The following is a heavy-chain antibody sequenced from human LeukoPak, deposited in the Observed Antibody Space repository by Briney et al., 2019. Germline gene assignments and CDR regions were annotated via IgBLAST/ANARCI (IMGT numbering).Heavy chain of an antibody. CDR2: IWYDGSNK. V-gene: IGHV3-33*01. J-gene: IGHJ3*02. CDR1: GFTFSSYG. Sequence: GGSLRLSCAASGFTFSSYGMHWVRQAPGKGLEWVAVIWYDGSNKYYADSVKGRFTISRDNSKNTLYLQMNSLRAEDTAVYYCARESRSITVIVVVNDAFDIWGQGTMVTVSS. CDR3: ARESRSITVIVVVNDAFDI. D-gene: IGHD3-22*01.